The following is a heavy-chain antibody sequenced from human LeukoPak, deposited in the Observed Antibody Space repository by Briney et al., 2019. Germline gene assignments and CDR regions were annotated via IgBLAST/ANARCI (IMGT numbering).Heavy chain of an antibody. D-gene: IGHD3-9*01. V-gene: IGHV4-38-2*02. CDR2: IYHSGIT. CDR1: GYSIRSGFY. J-gene: IGHJ4*02. Sequence: SETLSLTCTVSGYSIRSGFYWGWIRQPPGKGLEWIGNIYHSGITYYTPSLRSRVTISVDTSKNQFYLKLSSVTAADTAVYYCARAVGSFDWLPLFDYWGQGTLVTVSS. CDR3: ARAVGSFDWLPLFDY.